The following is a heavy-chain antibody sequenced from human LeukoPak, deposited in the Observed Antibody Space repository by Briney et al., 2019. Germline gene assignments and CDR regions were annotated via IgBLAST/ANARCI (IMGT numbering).Heavy chain of an antibody. D-gene: IGHD2-15*01. Sequence: SETLSLTCTVSGGSISGSSYYWGWIRQPPGKGLEWIGEINHGGSTNYNPSLKSRVTMSVDTSKNQFSLKLSFVTAADTAVYYCARGIAIGYCSGGSCYPFDYWGQGTLVTVSS. CDR1: GGSISGSSYY. CDR2: INHGGST. CDR3: ARGIAIGYCSGGSCYPFDY. J-gene: IGHJ4*02. V-gene: IGHV4-39*07.